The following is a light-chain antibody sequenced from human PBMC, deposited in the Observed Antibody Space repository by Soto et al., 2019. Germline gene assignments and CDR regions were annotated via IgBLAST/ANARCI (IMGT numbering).Light chain of an antibody. J-gene: IGKJ4*01. Sequence: DIQMTQSPSSLSASIGDRITITCRASQSISTYLNWHQQKPGKAPRLLIYGASTLQNGVPSRFSGSGSATDYTLTISSLQPEDFATYYCQQSFITPPLTFGGGTKVEMK. CDR1: QSISTY. CDR2: GAS. V-gene: IGKV1-39*01. CDR3: QQSFITPPLT.